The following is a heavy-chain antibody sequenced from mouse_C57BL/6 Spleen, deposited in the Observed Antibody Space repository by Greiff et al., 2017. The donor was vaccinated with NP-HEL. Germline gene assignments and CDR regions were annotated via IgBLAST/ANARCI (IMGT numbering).Heavy chain of an antibody. V-gene: IGHV1-69*01. D-gene: IGHD1-1*01. CDR3: ARRSGSSYFDC. Sequence: QVQLKQPGAELVMPGASVKLSCKASGYTFTSYWMHWVKQRPGQGLEWIGEIDPSDSYTNYNQKFKGKSTLTVDKSSSTAYMQLSSLTSEDSAVYYCARRSGSSYFDCWGQGTTLTVSS. CDR1: GYTFTSYW. CDR2: IDPSDSYT. J-gene: IGHJ2*01.